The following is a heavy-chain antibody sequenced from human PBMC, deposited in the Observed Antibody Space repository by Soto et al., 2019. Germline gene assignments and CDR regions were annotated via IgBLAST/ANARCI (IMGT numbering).Heavy chain of an antibody. V-gene: IGHV4-31*03. Sequence: PSETLSLTCTVSGGSISSGGYYWSWIRQHPGRGLEWIGYIYYSGSTYYNPSLKSRVTISVDTSKNQFSLKLSSVTAADTAVYYCARGHYYDTISDWFDPWGQGTLVTVSS. J-gene: IGHJ5*02. CDR2: IYYSGST. D-gene: IGHD3-22*01. CDR1: GGSISSGGYY. CDR3: ARGHYYDTISDWFDP.